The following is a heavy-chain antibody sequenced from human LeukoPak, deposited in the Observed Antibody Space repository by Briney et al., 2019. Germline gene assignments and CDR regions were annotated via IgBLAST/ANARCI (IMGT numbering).Heavy chain of an antibody. Sequence: GGSLRLSCAASGFTFSNYVMHWVRQAPGKGVEWVAVISYDGSNKYYADSVKGRFTISRDNSKNTLYLQMSSLRAEDTAVYYCARVWYYDILTGVDNWGQGTLVTVSS. D-gene: IGHD3-9*01. J-gene: IGHJ4*02. CDR2: ISYDGSNK. CDR1: GFTFSNYV. CDR3: ARVWYYDILTGVDN. V-gene: IGHV3-30*04.